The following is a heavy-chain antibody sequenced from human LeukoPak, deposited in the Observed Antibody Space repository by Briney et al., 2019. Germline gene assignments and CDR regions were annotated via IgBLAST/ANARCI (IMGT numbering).Heavy chain of an antibody. J-gene: IGHJ4*02. CDR3: AKDYYYDSSGYLDY. Sequence: GASLRLSCAASGFTFSSYAMSWVRQAPGEGLEWVSAISGSGGSTYYADSVKGRFTISRDNSKNTLYLQMNSLRAEDTAVYYCAKDYYYDSSGYLDYWGQGTLVTVSS. D-gene: IGHD3-22*01. CDR1: GFTFSSYA. V-gene: IGHV3-23*01. CDR2: ISGSGGST.